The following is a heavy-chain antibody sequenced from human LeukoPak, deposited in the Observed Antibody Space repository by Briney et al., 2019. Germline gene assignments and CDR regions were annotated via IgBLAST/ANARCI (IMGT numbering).Heavy chain of an antibody. CDR3: ARVGIGYCSSTSCYFDY. D-gene: IGHD2-2*01. V-gene: IGHV1-69*04. CDR2: IIPILGIA. J-gene: IGHJ4*02. Sequence: GASVKVSCKASGGTFSSYAISWVRQAPGQGLEWMGRIIPILGIANYAQKFQGKVTITADKSTSTAYMELSSLRSEDTAVYYCARVGIGYCSSTSCYFDYWGQGTLVTVSS. CDR1: GGTFSSYA.